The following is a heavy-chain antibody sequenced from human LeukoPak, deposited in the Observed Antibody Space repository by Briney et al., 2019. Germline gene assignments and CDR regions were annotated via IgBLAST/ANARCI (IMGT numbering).Heavy chain of an antibody. CDR2: IKEGGSVE. Sequence: PGGSLRLSCAASGFTFSTYAMSWVRQAPGKGLEWVATIKEGGSVEYSVDSMRGRFTISRDIAKNSLHLQMNSLRAEDTAVYYCARDLRTLTDYYYYGMDVWGQGTTVTVSS. J-gene: IGHJ6*02. CDR3: ARDLRTLTDYYYYGMDV. CDR1: GFTFSTYA. D-gene: IGHD3-9*01. V-gene: IGHV3-7*01.